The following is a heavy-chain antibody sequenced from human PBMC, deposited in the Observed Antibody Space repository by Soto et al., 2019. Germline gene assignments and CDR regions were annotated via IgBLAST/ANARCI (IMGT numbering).Heavy chain of an antibody. D-gene: IGHD2-15*01. CDR1: GYTFTGYY. J-gene: IGHJ6*02. Sequence: GASVKVSCKASGYTFTGYYMHWVRQAPGQGLEWMGWINPNSGGTNYAQKFQGRVTMTRDTSISTAYMELSRLRSDDTAVYYCAREIVVVVAATHDHYYYGMDVWGQGTTVTVSS. CDR2: INPNSGGT. CDR3: AREIVVVVAATHDHYYYGMDV. V-gene: IGHV1-2*02.